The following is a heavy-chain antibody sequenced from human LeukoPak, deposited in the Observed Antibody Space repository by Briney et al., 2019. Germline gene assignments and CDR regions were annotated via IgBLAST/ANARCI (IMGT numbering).Heavy chain of an antibody. Sequence: SVQASCKASGYMFTTYHMHWVRQAPGQGLEWMGIINPSGGCTSYAQKFQGRVTVTSDTSTATVYMEMRSLRSEDTAVYYCARGGCSSGRCLDYYWGQGTPVSVSS. CDR3: ARGGCSSGRCLDYY. V-gene: IGHV1-46*01. CDR1: GYMFTTYH. J-gene: IGHJ4*02. CDR2: INPSGGCT. D-gene: IGHD2-15*01.